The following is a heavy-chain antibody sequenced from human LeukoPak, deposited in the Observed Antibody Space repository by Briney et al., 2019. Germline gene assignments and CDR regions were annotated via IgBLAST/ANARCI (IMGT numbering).Heavy chain of an antibody. Sequence: GRSLRLSCAASGFTFDDYTMHWVRQAPGKGLEWVSLISADGGSTFSADSVKGRFSISRDNSKNSLYLQMNSLRSEDTAMYYCAKESGKFDYWGQGTLVAVSS. J-gene: IGHJ4*02. CDR2: ISADGGST. CDR1: GFTFDDYT. V-gene: IGHV3-43*02. CDR3: AKESGKFDY.